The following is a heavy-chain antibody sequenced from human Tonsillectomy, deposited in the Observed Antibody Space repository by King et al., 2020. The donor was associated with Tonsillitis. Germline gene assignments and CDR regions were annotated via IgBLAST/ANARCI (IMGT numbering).Heavy chain of an antibody. CDR2: ITSSGTAI. CDR1: GFTFSSYS. Sequence: EVQLVESGGGLVQPGGSLRLSCAASGFTFSSYSMAWVRQAPGKGLEWISYITSSGTAIYYADSVRGRFTVSRDNAKNSLYLQMNSLRAEETAVYYCAREDSYGSASRGMFDYFDYWGQGTLVTVSS. D-gene: IGHD3-10*01. V-gene: IGHV3-48*01. CDR3: AREDSYGSASRGMFDYFDY. J-gene: IGHJ4*02.